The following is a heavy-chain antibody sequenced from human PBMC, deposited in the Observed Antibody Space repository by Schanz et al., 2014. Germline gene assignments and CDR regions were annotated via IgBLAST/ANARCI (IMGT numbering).Heavy chain of an antibody. CDR2: INTGSGDT. Sequence: QVHLVQSGAEVKRPGASVKVSCKASEYSFTSYSMHWVRQAPGQRLEWMGWINTGSGDTKYSQNFQGRVTITRDTSASTAYMELSSLRSEDTAVYSCARGIGGYGANNYFDYWRHGTLVTVSS. D-gene: IGHD5-12*01. J-gene: IGHJ4*01. CDR3: ARGIGGYGANNYFDY. V-gene: IGHV1-3*04. CDR1: EYSFTSYS.